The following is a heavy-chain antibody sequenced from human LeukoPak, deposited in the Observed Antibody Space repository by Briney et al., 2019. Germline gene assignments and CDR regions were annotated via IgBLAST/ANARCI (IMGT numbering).Heavy chain of an antibody. CDR2: IYSGGST. J-gene: IGHJ6*02. CDR1: GVTVSSNY. CDR3: ARARDQLLWFGELLSYYYYGVDV. Sequence: PGGSLTLSCAASGVTVSSNYMSWIRQAPGKGLEWVSVIYSGGSTYYADSVKGRFTISRHNSKNTLYLQMNSLRAEDTAVYYCARARDQLLWFGELLSYYYYGVDVWGQGTTVTVSS. D-gene: IGHD3-10*01. V-gene: IGHV3-53*04.